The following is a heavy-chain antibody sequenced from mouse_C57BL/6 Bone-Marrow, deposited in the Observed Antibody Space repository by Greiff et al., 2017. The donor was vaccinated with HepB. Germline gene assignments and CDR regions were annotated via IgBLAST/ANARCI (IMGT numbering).Heavy chain of an antibody. V-gene: IGHV5-6*01. CDR2: ISSGGSYT. D-gene: IGHD1-1*01. J-gene: IGHJ3*01. CDR1: GFTFSSYG. Sequence: DVHLVESGGDLVKPGGSLKLSCAASGFTFSSYGMSWVRQTPDKRLEWVATISSGGSYTYYPDSVKGRFTISRDNAKNTLYLQMSSLKSEDTAMYYCARAPYYYGSSWFAYWGQGTLVTVSA. CDR3: ARAPYYYGSSWFAY.